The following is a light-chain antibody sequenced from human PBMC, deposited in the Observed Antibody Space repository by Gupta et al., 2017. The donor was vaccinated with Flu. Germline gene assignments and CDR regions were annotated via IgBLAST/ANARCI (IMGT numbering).Light chain of an antibody. CDR2: DAS. J-gene: IGKJ4*01. V-gene: IGKV3-20*01. CDR3: QQYDASPRLT. CDR1: QSFSSNF. Sequence: EIVLTQSPGTLSLCPGERATLSCRASQSFSSNFLAWFQQKPGQAPRLLIYDASSRATGIPDRFSGSGSGADFSLTISRLEPEDFAVYFCQQYDASPRLTFGGGTKVEIK.